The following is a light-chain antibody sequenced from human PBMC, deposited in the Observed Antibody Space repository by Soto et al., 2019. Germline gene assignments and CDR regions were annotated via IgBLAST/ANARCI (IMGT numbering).Light chain of an antibody. J-gene: IGKJ2*01. V-gene: IGKV4-1*01. Sequence: DIVMTQSPDSLAVSLGERATINCKSSQSVLYNSNNKNYLAWYQQRPGQPPKLLISWASTRESGVPDRFSGSGSGTDFTLTITSLQAEDVAVYYCQQYESTPPTFGQGTKLEIK. CDR2: WAS. CDR1: QSVLYNSNNKNY. CDR3: QQYESTPPT.